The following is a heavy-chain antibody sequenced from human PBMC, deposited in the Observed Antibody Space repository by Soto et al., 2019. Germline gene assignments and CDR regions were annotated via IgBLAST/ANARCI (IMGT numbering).Heavy chain of an antibody. CDR1: GFTFRIYA. CDR2: ITGNGGT. CDR3: AKDAPGSGWLSDY. Sequence: GGSLRLSCAASGFTFRIYAMSWARQAPGKGLEWVSTITGNGGTSYADFVRGRFTISRDNSKNTLYLQMNSLRAEDTAVYYCAKDAPGSGWLSDYWGQGTLVTVSS. D-gene: IGHD3-22*01. J-gene: IGHJ4*02. V-gene: IGHV3-23*01.